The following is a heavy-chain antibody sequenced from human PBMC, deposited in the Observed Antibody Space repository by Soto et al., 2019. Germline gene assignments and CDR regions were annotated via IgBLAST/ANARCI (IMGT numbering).Heavy chain of an antibody. CDR1: GGSIRTTRFS. J-gene: IGHJ5*02. Sequence: QLQLQESGPGLVRPSETLSLTCTVSGGSIRTTRFSWGFIRQPPGKGLEWIGSIYNTGXXXXXXXXXXXXXXXXDMSKNQFSLKLTSVTAADTAIYHCARYNTWGQGVLVTVSS. V-gene: IGHV4-39*01. CDR2: IYNTGXX. CDR3: ARYNT. D-gene: IGHD1-1*01.